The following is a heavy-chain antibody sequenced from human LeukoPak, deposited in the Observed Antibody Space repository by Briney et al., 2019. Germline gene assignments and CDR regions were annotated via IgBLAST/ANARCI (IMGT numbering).Heavy chain of an antibody. CDR1: GFTFSSYA. J-gene: IGHJ6*03. D-gene: IGHD3-16*01. CDR2: ISYDGSNK. V-gene: IGHV3-30*04. CDR3: SRVGPQGADHYVDV. Sequence: GGSLRLSCAASGFTFSSYAMHWVRQAPGKGLEWVAVISYDGSNKKYADSVKGRFTISRDNSKNTLYLQMNTLRVEDTAVYYCSRVGPQGADHYVDVWGKGTTVTISS.